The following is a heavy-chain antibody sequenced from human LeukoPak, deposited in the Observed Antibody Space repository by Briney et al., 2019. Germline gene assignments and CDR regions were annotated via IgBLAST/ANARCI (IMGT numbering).Heavy chain of an antibody. CDR1: GFTLTSYT. J-gene: IGHJ4*02. CDR2: ISASGNFT. D-gene: IGHD3-10*01. V-gene: IGHV3-23*01. CDR3: ARKFYYGSGNYYSLFDE. Sequence: PGGSLRLSCAASGFTLTSYTMGWVRQAPGKGLEGVSSISASGNFTNYADSVKGRFTTSRDTSKNTLFLQMNSLSAEDTAVYYCARKFYYGSGNYYSLFDEWGQGTLVTVSS.